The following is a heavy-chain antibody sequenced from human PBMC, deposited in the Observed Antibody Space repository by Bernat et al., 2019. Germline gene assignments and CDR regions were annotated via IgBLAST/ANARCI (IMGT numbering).Heavy chain of an antibody. D-gene: IGHD6-19*01. J-gene: IGHJ4*02. V-gene: IGHV3-15*01. CDR2: SKGRTGGGTP. Sequence: EVQLAESGGGLVQPGGSLKLSCAGSGFTLSDAWMSWVRQAPGKGLEWVGRSKGRTGGGTPDYAAPAKGRFTVSRDDSKNTMYLHMNSLTTEDTAVYYCTWLGRDFDYWGQGTQVTVSS. CDR3: TWLGRDFDY. CDR1: GFTLSDAW.